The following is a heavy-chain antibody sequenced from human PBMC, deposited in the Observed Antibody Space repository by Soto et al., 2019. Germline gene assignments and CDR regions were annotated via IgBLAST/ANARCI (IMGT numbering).Heavy chain of an antibody. V-gene: IGHV4-59*12. Sequence: DTLSVTCSVSGSDITTYYWSWLRQSPGKGLEWIWHIYDTGSTNYNPSLKSRVTISVDTSNNQFSLRLTSVTAADTAVYYCARCPIEHNWFYXWGQVTLVTVSX. CDR2: IYDTGST. CDR1: GSDITTYY. J-gene: IGHJ5*02. CDR3: ARCPIEHNWFYX.